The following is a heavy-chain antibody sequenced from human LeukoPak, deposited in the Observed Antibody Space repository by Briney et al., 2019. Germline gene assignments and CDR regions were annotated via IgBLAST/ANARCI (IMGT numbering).Heavy chain of an antibody. V-gene: IGHV4-39*07. Sequence: SETLSLTCTVSGGSIGTNTYYWGWIRQPPGKGLEWIGSIYYSGSTYYNPSLKSRVTISVDTSKNQFSLRLNSVTAADTAVYYCARVYGSGYDFRGAFDIWGQGTMVTVSS. CDR1: GGSIGTNTYY. J-gene: IGHJ3*02. CDR2: IYYSGST. D-gene: IGHD5-12*01. CDR3: ARVYGSGYDFRGAFDI.